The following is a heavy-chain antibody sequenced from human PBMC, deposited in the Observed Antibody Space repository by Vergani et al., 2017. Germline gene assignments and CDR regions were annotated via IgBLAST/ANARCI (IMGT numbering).Heavy chain of an antibody. Sequence: EVQLVESGGGLVKRGGSLRLSCAASGFTFSSYSMNWVRQAPGKGLEWVSSISSSSSYIHYSDSLKGRFTISRDNSKNMLYLQMNSLRAEDTAVYYCARLSYDTTPYLQGGYGCWGQGTLVSGSS. J-gene: IGHJ4*02. V-gene: IGHV3-21*04. D-gene: IGHD3-22*01. CDR2: ISSSSSYI. CDR3: ARLSYDTTPYLQGGYGC. CDR1: GFTFSSYS.